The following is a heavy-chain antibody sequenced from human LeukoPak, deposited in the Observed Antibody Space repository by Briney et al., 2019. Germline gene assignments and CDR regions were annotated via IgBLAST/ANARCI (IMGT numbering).Heavy chain of an antibody. J-gene: IGHJ6*03. Sequence: AASVKVSCKASGYTFTGYYMHWVRQAPGQGLEWMGWINPNSGGTNYAQKFQGRVTMTRDTSISTAYMDLNSLRSDDTAVYFCARGVVAATFYYYMDVWGTGTTVTVSS. CDR3: ARGVVAATFYYYMDV. CDR2: INPNSGGT. V-gene: IGHV1-2*02. D-gene: IGHD2-15*01. CDR1: GYTFTGYY.